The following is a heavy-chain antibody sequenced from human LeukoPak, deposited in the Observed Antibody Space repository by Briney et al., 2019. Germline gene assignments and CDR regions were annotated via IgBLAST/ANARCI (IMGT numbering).Heavy chain of an antibody. CDR1: GGTFSSYA. J-gene: IGHJ3*02. Sequence: ASVKVSCKASGGTFSSYAISWVRQAPGQGLEWMGGIIPIFGTANYAQKFQGRVTITADKSTSTAYMELSSLRSEDTAVYYCARVRSGSYFYAFDIWGQGTMVTVSS. CDR3: ARVRSGSYFYAFDI. CDR2: IIPIFGTA. V-gene: IGHV1-69*06. D-gene: IGHD1-26*01.